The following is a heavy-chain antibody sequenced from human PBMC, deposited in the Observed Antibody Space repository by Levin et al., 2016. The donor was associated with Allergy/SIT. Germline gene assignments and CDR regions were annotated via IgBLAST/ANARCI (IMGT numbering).Heavy chain of an antibody. CDR3: TRVDYGDYGDAFDL. D-gene: IGHD4-17*01. Sequence: GESLKISCAASGFTVNNNYMSWVRQAPGEGTGVVSVIYSGGRTYYADSVKGRFTISTDNSKNTLYLQMTSLRVEDTAMFYCTRVDYGDYGDAFDLWGQGTLVTVSS. CDR2: IYSGGRT. CDR1: GFTVNNNY. J-gene: IGHJ3*01. V-gene: IGHV3-53*01.